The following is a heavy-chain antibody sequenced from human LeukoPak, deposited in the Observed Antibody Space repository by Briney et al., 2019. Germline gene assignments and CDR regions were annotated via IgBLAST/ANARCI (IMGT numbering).Heavy chain of an antibody. CDR1: GFTFSSYW. J-gene: IGHJ3*02. CDR2: IKQDGSEK. D-gene: IGHD3-10*02. CDR3: ARVFSGEAFDI. V-gene: IGHV3-7*01. Sequence: PGGPLRLSCAASGFTFSSYWMSWVRQAPGKGLEWVANIKQDGSEKYYVDSVKGRFTISRDNAKNSLYLQMNSLRAEDTAVYYCARVFSGEAFDIWGQGTMITVSS.